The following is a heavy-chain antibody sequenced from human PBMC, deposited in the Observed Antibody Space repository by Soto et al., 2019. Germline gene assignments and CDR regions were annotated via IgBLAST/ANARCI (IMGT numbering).Heavy chain of an antibody. CDR3: ARHDYYHRTFDI. CDR1: GGSVGTGAYY. Sequence: SETLSLTCRVSGGSVGTGAYYWSWLRQPPGKGLEWIGYTLYSGSPNYNPSLQSLQSRVTISVDTSRNQFSLRLTSVTAADTALYYCARHDYYHRTFDIWGQGTLVTVSS. D-gene: IGHD3-9*01. J-gene: IGHJ3*02. CDR2: TLYSGSP. V-gene: IGHV4-61*08.